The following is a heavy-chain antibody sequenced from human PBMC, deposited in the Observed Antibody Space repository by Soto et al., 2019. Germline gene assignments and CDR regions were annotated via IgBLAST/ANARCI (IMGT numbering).Heavy chain of an antibody. CDR1: GYSFTSYW. CDR3: ARYQYCSSTSCYDWFDP. CDR2: IYPGDSDT. J-gene: IGHJ5*02. V-gene: IGHV5-51*01. Sequence: GESLKISCKGSGYSFTSYWIGWVRQMPGKGLEWMGIIYPGDSDTRYSPSFQGQVTISADKSISTAYLQWSSLKASDTAMYYCARYQYCSSTSCYDWFDPWGQGTLVSVSS. D-gene: IGHD2-2*01.